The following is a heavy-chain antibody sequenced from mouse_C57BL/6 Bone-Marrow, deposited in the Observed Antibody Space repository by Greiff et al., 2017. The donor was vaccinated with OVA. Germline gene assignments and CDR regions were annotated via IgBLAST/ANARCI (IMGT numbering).Heavy chain of an antibody. CDR3: ARWGAYYWFAY. J-gene: IGHJ3*01. CDR2: INPSSGYT. Sequence: QVQLQQSGAELARPGASVKMSCKASGYTFTSYTMHWVKQRPGQGLEWIGYINPSSGYTKYNQKFKDKATLTADKSSITAYMRLSSLTSEDSAVYDCARWGAYYWFAYWGQGTLVTVSA. D-gene: IGHD2-10*01. V-gene: IGHV1-4*01. CDR1: GYTFTSYT.